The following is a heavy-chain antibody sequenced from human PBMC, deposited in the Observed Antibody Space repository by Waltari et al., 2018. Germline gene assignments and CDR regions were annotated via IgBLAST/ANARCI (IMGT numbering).Heavy chain of an antibody. CDR3: AHRTSSWENDAFDI. CDR2: IYWNDDK. Sequence: QITLKESGPTLVKPTQTLTLTCTFSGFSLSTSGVGVGWIRQPPGKALEWLALIYWNDDKRYSPSLKSRLTITKDTAKNQGVLTMTNMDPVDTATYYCAHRTSSWENDAFDIWGQGTMVTVSS. J-gene: IGHJ3*02. CDR1: GFSLSTSGVG. V-gene: IGHV2-5*01. D-gene: IGHD6-13*01.